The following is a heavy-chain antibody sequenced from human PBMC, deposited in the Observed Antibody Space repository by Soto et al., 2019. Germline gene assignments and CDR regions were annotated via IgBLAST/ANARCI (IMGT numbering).Heavy chain of an antibody. Sequence: QVQLVQSGAEVKKPGASVKVSCKVSGYTFTGNYMHWMRQAPGQGPEWMGWINPRNGDTDYAQKFKGRVTITRDTSISTAYMDMLRLTSDGTAIYFCVRGGGVDVVTPTRIVFDYWGQGTLLTVSS. CDR1: GYTFTGNY. CDR2: INPRNGDT. J-gene: IGHJ4*02. D-gene: IGHD2-21*02. CDR3: VRGGGVDVVTPTRIVFDY. V-gene: IGHV1-2*02.